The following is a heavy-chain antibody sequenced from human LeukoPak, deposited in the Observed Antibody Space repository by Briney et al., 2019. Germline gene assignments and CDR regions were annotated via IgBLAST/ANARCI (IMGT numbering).Heavy chain of an antibody. CDR3: ARAPRGSSGWKFYDY. D-gene: IGHD6-19*01. J-gene: IGHJ4*02. V-gene: IGHV3-48*03. CDR2: ISSSGSTI. CDR1: GFTFSSYE. Sequence: QPGGSLRLSCAASGFTFSSYEMNWVRQAPGKGLEWVSYISSSGSTIYYADSVRGRFTISRDNAKNSLYLQMNSLRAEDTAVYYCARAPRGSSGWKFYDYWGQGTLVTVSS.